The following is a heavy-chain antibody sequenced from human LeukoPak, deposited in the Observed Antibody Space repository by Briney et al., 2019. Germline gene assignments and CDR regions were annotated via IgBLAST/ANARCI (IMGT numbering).Heavy chain of an antibody. Sequence: WASVKVSCKASGYTFTSYAMNWVRQAPGQGLEWMGLINTNTGNPTYAQGFTGRFVFSLDTSVSTAYLQISSLKAEDTAVYYCARVFRYGYAGWFDPWGQGTLVTVSS. V-gene: IGHV7-4-1*02. CDR2: INTNTGNP. D-gene: IGHD5-18*01. CDR1: GYTFTSYA. CDR3: ARVFRYGYAGWFDP. J-gene: IGHJ5*02.